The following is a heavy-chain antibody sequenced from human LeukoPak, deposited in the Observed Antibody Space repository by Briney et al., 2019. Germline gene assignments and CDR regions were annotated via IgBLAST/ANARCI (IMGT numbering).Heavy chain of an antibody. CDR3: AKNFRTLASRRTSPFDS. Sequence: ASVKVSCKASGYTFTSYAINWVRQAPGQGLEWMGWVGPYHGNTTYAQKFQGRLAMTTDKSTTTAYMELRSLTSDDTALYYCAKNFRTLASRRTSPFDSWGQGTLVIVSS. D-gene: IGHD6-6*01. V-gene: IGHV1-18*01. CDR2: VGPYHGNT. CDR1: GYTFTSYA. J-gene: IGHJ4*02.